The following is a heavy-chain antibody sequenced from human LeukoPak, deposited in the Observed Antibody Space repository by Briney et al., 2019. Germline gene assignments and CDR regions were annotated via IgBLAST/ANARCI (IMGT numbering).Heavy chain of an antibody. CDR3: AREGHYYASGSGAFDI. Sequence: SETLSLTCTVSGDSISKYYWSWIRQPAGKGLEWIGRIYGSGSTNYNPSLKSRVTMSVDTSQNQFSLKLTSVTAADTAVYYCAREGHYYASGSGAFDIWGQGTMITVSS. J-gene: IGHJ3*02. CDR2: IYGSGST. CDR1: GDSISKYY. V-gene: IGHV4-4*07. D-gene: IGHD3-10*01.